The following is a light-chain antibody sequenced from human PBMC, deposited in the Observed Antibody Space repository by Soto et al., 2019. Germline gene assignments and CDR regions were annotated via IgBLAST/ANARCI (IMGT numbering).Light chain of an antibody. CDR3: LQYQRYWT. J-gene: IGKJ1*01. V-gene: IGKV1-5*03. Sequence: DIQMTQSPSTLSASVGDRVSITCRASQSISRQLAWYQQKPGKAPNLLISQTSNLETGVPSRFSRSGSGTEFTLTISSLQPDDLATYYCLQYQRYWTFGQGTKVEVK. CDR1: QSISRQ. CDR2: QTS.